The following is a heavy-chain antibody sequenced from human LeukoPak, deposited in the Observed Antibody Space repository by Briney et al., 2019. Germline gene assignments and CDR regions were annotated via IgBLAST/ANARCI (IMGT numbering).Heavy chain of an antibody. V-gene: IGHV3-7*01. CDR1: GFTFSSYW. CDR2: IKQDGSEK. J-gene: IGHJ4*02. CDR3: ARGSSRPYYDYYFDY. Sequence: GSLRLSCAASGFTFSSYWMSWVRQAPGKGLEWVANIKQDGSEKYYVDSVKGRFTISRDNAKNSLYLQMNSLRAEDTAVYYCARGSSRPYYDYYFDYWGQGTLVTVSS. D-gene: IGHD3-22*01.